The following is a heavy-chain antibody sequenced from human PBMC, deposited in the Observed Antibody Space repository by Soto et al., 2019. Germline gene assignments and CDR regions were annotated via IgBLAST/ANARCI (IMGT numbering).Heavy chain of an antibody. CDR1: GGSISSYY. J-gene: IGHJ3*02. D-gene: IGHD3-10*01. CDR3: ARCMVRGPKDAFDI. V-gene: IGHV4-59*08. Sequence: SETLSLTCTVSGGSISSYYWSWIRQPPGKGLEWIGYIYYSGSTNYNPSLKSRVTISVDTSKNQFSLKLSSVTAADTAVYYCARCMVRGPKDAFDIWGQGTMVTVSS. CDR2: IYYSGST.